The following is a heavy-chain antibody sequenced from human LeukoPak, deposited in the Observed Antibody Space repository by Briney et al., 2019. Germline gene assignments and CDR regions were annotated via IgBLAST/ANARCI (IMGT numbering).Heavy chain of an antibody. CDR1: GYTFTSYG. J-gene: IGHJ4*02. D-gene: IGHD1-26*01. CDR2: ISAYNGNT. Sequence: ASVKVSCKASGYTFTSYGISWVRQAPGQGLEWMGWISAYNGNTNYAQKLQGRVTMTTDTSTSTAYMELRSLRSDDTAVYYCASDRTGIGTLAYWGQGTLVTVSS. CDR3: ASDRTGIGTLAY. V-gene: IGHV1-18*01.